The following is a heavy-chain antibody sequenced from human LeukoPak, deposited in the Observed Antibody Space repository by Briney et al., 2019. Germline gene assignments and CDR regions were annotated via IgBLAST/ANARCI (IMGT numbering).Heavy chain of an antibody. J-gene: IGHJ4*02. CDR1: GFTFRSQA. D-gene: IGHD1-26*01. V-gene: IGHV3-21*01. Sequence: KSGGALRISFAAPGFTFRSQAMKWVRQAPGKGLEWVTSISSDSSYIYYADSVKGRFTISRDNAKNSLYLQMDSLRAEDTAMYYCASGETVGPTPGFDSWGQGTLVTVSS. CDR2: ISSDSSYI. CDR3: ASGETVGPTPGFDS.